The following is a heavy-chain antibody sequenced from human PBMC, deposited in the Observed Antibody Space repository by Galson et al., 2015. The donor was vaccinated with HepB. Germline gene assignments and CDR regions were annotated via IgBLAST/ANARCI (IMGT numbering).Heavy chain of an antibody. V-gene: IGHV3-30*18. CDR2: ISYDGSNK. CDR3: VKSHRRNYYDSSAHPTDFDY. Sequence: SLRLSCAASGFTFSSYGMHWVRQAPGKGLEWVAVISYDGSNKYYADSVKGRFTISRDNSKNTLYLQMNSLRAEDTAVYYCVKSHRRNYYDSSAHPTDFDYWGQGTLVTVSS. J-gene: IGHJ4*02. CDR1: GFTFSSYG. D-gene: IGHD3-22*01.